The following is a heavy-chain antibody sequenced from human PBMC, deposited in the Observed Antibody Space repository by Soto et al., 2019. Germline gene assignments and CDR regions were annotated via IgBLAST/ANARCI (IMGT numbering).Heavy chain of an antibody. V-gene: IGHV1-18*01. D-gene: IGHD4-4*01. CDR2: ISAYNGNT. CDR3: ERVRYSNYGDYYYYMDV. J-gene: IGHJ6*03. CDR1: GYTFTSYG. Sequence: ASVKVSCKASGYTFTSYGISWVRQAPGQGLEWMGWISAYNGNTNYAQKLQGRVTMTTDTSTSTAYMELRSLRSDDTAVYYCERVRYSNYGDYYYYMDVWGKGTTVTVSS.